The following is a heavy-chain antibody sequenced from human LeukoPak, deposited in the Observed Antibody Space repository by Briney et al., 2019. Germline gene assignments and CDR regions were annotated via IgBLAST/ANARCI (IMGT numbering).Heavy chain of an antibody. D-gene: IGHD4-23*01. CDR2: IYYSGST. V-gene: IGHV4-39*01. J-gene: IGHJ4*02. CDR1: GGSISSSSYY. CDR3: VRMYGRNSKGDH. Sequence: PSETLPLTCTVSGGSISSSSYYWGWIRQPPGKGLEWIGSIYYSGSTYYNPSLKSRVTISVDTSKNQFSLKLSSVTAADTAVYYCVRMYGRNSKGDHWGQGTLVTVSS.